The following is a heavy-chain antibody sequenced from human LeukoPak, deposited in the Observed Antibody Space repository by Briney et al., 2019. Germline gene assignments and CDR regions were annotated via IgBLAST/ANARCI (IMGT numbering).Heavy chain of an antibody. CDR1: GFTFSSYA. J-gene: IGHJ4*02. CDR3: AKDRLQWWTTTIDY. CDR2: ISGGGGST. V-gene: IGHV3-23*01. D-gene: IGHD2-15*01. Sequence: GSLRLSCAASGFTFSSYAMNWVRQAPGKGLEWVSAISGGGGSTYYADSVKGRFTISRDNSKNTLFLQMNGLRAEDTAIYYCAKDRLQWWTTTIDYWGQGTLVTVSS.